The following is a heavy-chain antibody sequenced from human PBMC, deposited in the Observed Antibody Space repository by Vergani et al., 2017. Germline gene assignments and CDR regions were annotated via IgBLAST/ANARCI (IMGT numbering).Heavy chain of an antibody. V-gene: IGHV3-48*01. CDR3: ARDISEVNRVYYGSGSLFDP. Sequence: EVQLLESGGDLVQPGGSLRLSCAASGFTFSSYSMNWVRQAPGKGLEWVSYISSSSTIYYADSVKGRFTISRDNAKNSLYLQMNSLRAEDTAVYYCARDISEVNRVYYGSGSLFDPWGQGTLVTVSS. D-gene: IGHD3-10*01. CDR1: GFTFSSYS. CDR2: ISSSSTI. J-gene: IGHJ5*02.